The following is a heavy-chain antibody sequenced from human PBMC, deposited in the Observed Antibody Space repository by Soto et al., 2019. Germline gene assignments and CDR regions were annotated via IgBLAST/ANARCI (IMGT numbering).Heavy chain of an antibody. J-gene: IGHJ4*02. CDR3: AREGFTGYSSGWYLF. V-gene: IGHV3-33*01. CDR2: IWYDGSNK. CDR1: GFTFSSYG. D-gene: IGHD6-19*01. Sequence: GGSLRLSCGASGFTFSSYGMHWGRPAPGKGLEWVAVIWYDGSNKYFPDSVKGRFTISRDNSKNTLYLQMNSLRADDTAVYYCAREGFTGYSSGWYLFWGQGTLVTVSS.